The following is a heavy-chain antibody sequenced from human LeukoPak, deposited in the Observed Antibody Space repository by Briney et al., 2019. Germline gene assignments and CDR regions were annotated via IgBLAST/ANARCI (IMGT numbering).Heavy chain of an antibody. Sequence: SGPTLVNPTETLTLTCTCSGFSVSSSGVAVGWIRQPPVKALEWLGHIYWNDDDRYSTSLRSRLTITRDTSENHVVLTMTNMDPVDTATYYCAHLTTSAYYYDYWGQGTLVTVSS. CDR2: IYWNDDD. D-gene: IGHD1-1*01. V-gene: IGHV2-5*01. CDR3: AHLTTSAYYYDY. J-gene: IGHJ4*02. CDR1: GFSVSSSGVA.